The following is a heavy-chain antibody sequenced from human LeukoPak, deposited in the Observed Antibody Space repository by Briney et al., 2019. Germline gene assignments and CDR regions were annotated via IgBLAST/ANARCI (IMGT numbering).Heavy chain of an antibody. V-gene: IGHV1-2*02. CDR2: INPNSGGT. CDR3: AKVVPAAISGRVWFDP. J-gene: IGHJ5*02. D-gene: IGHD2-2*01. CDR1: GYTFTGYY. Sequence: ASVRVSCKASGYTFTGYYMHWVRQAPGQGLGWMGWINPNSGGTNYAQKFQGRVTMTRDTSISTAYMELSRLRSDDTAVYYCAKVVPAAISGRVWFDPWGQGTLVTVSS.